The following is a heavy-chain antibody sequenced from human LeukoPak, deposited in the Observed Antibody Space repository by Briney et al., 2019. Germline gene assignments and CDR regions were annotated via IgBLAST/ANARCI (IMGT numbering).Heavy chain of an antibody. Sequence: PGGSLRLSCAASGFTFSSYAMSWVRQAPGKGLEWVSAISGSGGSTYYADSVKGRFIISRDNSKNTLYLRMYSLRVEDTALYYCAKDQHVFNGFFDYWGQGTLVTVSS. CDR3: AKDQHVFNGFFDY. CDR2: ISGSGGST. D-gene: IGHD2-8*01. CDR1: GFTFSSYA. V-gene: IGHV3-23*01. J-gene: IGHJ4*02.